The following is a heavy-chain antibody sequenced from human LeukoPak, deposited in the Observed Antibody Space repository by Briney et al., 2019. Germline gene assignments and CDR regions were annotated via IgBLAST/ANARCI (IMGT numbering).Heavy chain of an antibody. V-gene: IGHV3-30*18. CDR1: GFTFRRSA. J-gene: IGHJ4*02. CDR2: ISYDGGTK. D-gene: IGHD2-15*01. CDR3: AKDLETKYCIDY. Sequence: LRLSCVTSGFTFRRSAMHWVRQAPGRGLEWIAFISYDGGTKYYADPVKGRFTISRDNFKNTLSLQMDSLRAEDTAVYYCAKDLETKYCIDYWGQGTLATVSS.